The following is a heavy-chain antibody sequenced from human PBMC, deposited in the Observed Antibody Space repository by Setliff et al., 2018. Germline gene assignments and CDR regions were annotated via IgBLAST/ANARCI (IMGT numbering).Heavy chain of an antibody. CDR1: GFTVSAYD. V-gene: IGHV3-53*01. D-gene: IGHD3-10*01. CDR2: LDNDGST. CDR3: FGAGTCSY. J-gene: IGHJ4*02. Sequence: LRLSCAASGFTVSAYDMSWVRQAPGKGLEWVSLLDNDGSTYYADSVKGRFTISRDNAKNSLSLQMNNLRTEDTAVYYCFGAGTCSYWGQGTLVTVSS.